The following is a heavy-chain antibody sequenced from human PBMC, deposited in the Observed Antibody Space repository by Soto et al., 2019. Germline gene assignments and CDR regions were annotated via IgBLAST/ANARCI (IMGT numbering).Heavy chain of an antibody. CDR1: GFTFSSYG. D-gene: IGHD3-10*01. CDR3: ARDGYYGSGSYYHGYFDL. CDR2: IWYDGSNK. Sequence: QVQLVESGGGVVQPGRSLRLSCAASGFTFSSYGMHWVRQAPGKGLEWVAVIWYDGSNKYYEDSVKGRFTISRDNSKNTLYLQMNSLRAEDTAVYYCARDGYYGSGSYYHGYFDLWGRGTLVTVSS. J-gene: IGHJ2*01. V-gene: IGHV3-33*01.